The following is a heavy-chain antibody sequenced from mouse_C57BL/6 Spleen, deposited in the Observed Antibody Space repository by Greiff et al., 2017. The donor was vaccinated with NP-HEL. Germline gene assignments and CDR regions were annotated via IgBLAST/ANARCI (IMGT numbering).Heavy chain of an antibody. J-gene: IGHJ3*01. Sequence: EVKLMESGGGLVKPGGSLKLSCAASGFTFSDYGMHWVRQAPEKGLEWVAYISSGSSTIYYADTVKGRFTISRDNAKNTLFLQMTSLRSEDTAMYYCARGNSSGSAWFAYWGQGTLVTVSA. CDR3: ARGNSSGSAWFAY. V-gene: IGHV5-17*01. CDR2: ISSGSSTI. D-gene: IGHD3-2*02. CDR1: GFTFSDYG.